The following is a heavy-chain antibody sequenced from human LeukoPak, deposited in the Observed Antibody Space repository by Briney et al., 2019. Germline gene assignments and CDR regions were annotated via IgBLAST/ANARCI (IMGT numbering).Heavy chain of an antibody. CDR3: AKTYSEYWGSYPLDY. D-gene: IGHD3-16*01. CDR2: IKQDGSEK. V-gene: IGHV3-7*01. CDR1: GFTSSNYY. Sequence: GGSLRLSCVASGFTSSNYYMTWVRQAPGKGLEWVANIKQDGSEKYYVDSVKGRFTISRDNAKNSLFLQMNSLRVEDTAVYYCAKTYSEYWGSYPLDYWGRGTLVTVSS. J-gene: IGHJ4*02.